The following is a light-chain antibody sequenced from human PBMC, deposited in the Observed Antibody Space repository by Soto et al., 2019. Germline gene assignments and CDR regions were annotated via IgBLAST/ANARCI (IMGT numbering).Light chain of an antibody. V-gene: IGKV3-15*01. CDR2: DAS. CDR3: QQYIHWPRT. J-gene: IGKJ2*01. CDR1: RNTANM. Sequence: ALTQSPDALSLSPGEPVTLSFTANRNTANMLAWYQQKPGQAPRLLIYDASTRATGIPDRFSGSGSGTDFSLTISSLRSDDFGVYYCQQYIHWPRTFGLGANLEI.